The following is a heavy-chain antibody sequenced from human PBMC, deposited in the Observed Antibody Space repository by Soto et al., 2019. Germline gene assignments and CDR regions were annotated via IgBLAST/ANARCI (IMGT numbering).Heavy chain of an antibody. D-gene: IGHD3-3*01. Sequence: PGGSLRLSCAASGFTFSSYAMSWVRQAPGKGLEWVSAISGGGGSTYYADSVKGRFTISRDNSKNTLYLQMNSLRAEDTAVYYCAKSLGITIFGVVRYYFDYWGQGTLVTVSS. J-gene: IGHJ4*02. CDR2: ISGGGGST. CDR1: GFTFSSYA. CDR3: AKSLGITIFGVVRYYFDY. V-gene: IGHV3-23*01.